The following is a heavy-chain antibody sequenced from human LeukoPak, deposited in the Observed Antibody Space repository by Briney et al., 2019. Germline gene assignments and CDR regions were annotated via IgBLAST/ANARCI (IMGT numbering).Heavy chain of an antibody. J-gene: IGHJ6*03. CDR2: FDPEDGET. Sequence: ASVKVSCKVSGYTLTELSMHWVRQAPGKGLEWMGGFDPEDGETIYAQKFQGRVTMIEDTSTDTAYMELSSLRSEDTAVYYCANQRAFYYYMDVWGKGTTVTVSS. CDR1: GYTLTELS. V-gene: IGHV1-24*01. D-gene: IGHD2-2*01. CDR3: ANQRAFYYYMDV.